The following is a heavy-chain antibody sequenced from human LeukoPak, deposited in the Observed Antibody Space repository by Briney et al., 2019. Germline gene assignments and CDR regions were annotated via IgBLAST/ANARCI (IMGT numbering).Heavy chain of an antibody. Sequence: GASVKVSCKASGGTVSRYPISWVRQAPGQGLEWMGGIIPIFGTANYAQKFQGRVTITADESTSTAYMELSSLRSEDTAVYYCARAHRPYSSSWLYYFDYWGQGTLVTVSS. J-gene: IGHJ4*02. D-gene: IGHD6-13*01. CDR3: ARAHRPYSSSWLYYFDY. CDR1: GGTVSRYP. CDR2: IIPIFGTA. V-gene: IGHV1-69*13.